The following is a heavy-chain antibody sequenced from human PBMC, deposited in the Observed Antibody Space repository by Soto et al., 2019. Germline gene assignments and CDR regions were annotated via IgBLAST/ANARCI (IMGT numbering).Heavy chain of an antibody. V-gene: IGHV1-69*06. D-gene: IGHD3-10*01. Sequence: SVKVSCKASGCTFSSYSISWVRQAPGQGLEWMGGIIPIFGTANYAQKFQGRVTITADKSASTAYMELSSLRSEDTAVYYCARAITNHAFDIWGQGTMVTVS. CDR3: ARAITNHAFDI. CDR2: IIPIFGTA. CDR1: GCTFSSYS. J-gene: IGHJ3*02.